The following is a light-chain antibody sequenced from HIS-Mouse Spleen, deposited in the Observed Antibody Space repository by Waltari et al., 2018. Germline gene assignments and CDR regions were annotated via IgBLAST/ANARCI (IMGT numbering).Light chain of an antibody. CDR1: KLGDKY. CDR3: QAWDSSTAGVV. V-gene: IGLV3-1*01. Sequence: SYELTQPPSVSVSPGQTASITCSVDKLGDKYACWYQQKPGQSPVLVIYQDSKRPSGVPERFSGSNAGNTATLTISGTQAMDEADYYCQAWDSSTAGVVFGGGTKLTVL. CDR2: QDS. J-gene: IGLJ2*01.